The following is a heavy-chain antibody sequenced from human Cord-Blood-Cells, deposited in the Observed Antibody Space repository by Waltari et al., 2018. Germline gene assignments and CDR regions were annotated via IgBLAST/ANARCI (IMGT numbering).Heavy chain of an antibody. Sequence: QVQLQQWGAGLLKPSETLSLTCAVYGGSFSGYYWSWIRQPPGKGLEWIGEINHSGSTKHNPSLKRRVTISVDTSKNQFSLKLSSVTAADTAVYYCARQNWGFDYWGQGTLVTVSS. CDR3: ARQNWGFDY. J-gene: IGHJ4*02. CDR1: GGSFSGYY. D-gene: IGHD7-27*01. V-gene: IGHV4-34*01. CDR2: INHSGST.